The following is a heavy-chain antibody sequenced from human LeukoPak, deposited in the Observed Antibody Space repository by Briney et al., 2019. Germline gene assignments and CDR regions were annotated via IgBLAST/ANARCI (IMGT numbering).Heavy chain of an antibody. J-gene: IGHJ4*02. D-gene: IGHD6-19*01. Sequence: ASVKVSCKASGYSFTKHGVTWVRQAPGQGLEWMGWISCYNGDTNYAQNLQGRVTMTTDASTTTVYMGLRSLRSDDTAAYYCARDPSNTSGRNIFFDYWGQGTLVTVSS. CDR3: ARDPSNTSGRNIFFDY. CDR1: GYSFTKHG. CDR2: ISCYNGDT. V-gene: IGHV1-18*01.